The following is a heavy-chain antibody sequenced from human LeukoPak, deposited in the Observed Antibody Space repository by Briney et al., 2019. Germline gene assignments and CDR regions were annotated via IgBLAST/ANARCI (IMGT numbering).Heavy chain of an antibody. CDR2: IKQDGSES. J-gene: IGHJ4*02. V-gene: IGHV3-7*01. D-gene: IGHD3-16*01. CDR3: SRDNAAVPGGDY. Sequence: GGSLRLSCAASGFSFTDYWMSWVRQAPGKGLEWVANIKQDGSESAYLASVKGRFTVSGDNANNFLYLQMNNLRVEDTAVYYCSRDNAAVPGGDYWGQGVLVTVSS. CDR1: GFSFTDYW.